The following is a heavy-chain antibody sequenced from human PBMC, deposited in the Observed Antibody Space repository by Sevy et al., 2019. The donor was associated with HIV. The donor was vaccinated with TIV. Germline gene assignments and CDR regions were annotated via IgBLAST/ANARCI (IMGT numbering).Heavy chain of an antibody. J-gene: IGHJ4*02. CDR2: ISSSSSYI. CDR1: GFTFSSYS. Sequence: GGSLRLSCAASGFTFSSYSMNWVRQAPGKGLEWVSSISSSSSYIYYADSVKGRFTISRDNAKNSLYLQMNSLRAEDTAVYYCARDFSYSSGWYGYYFDYWGQGTLVTVSS. D-gene: IGHD6-19*01. CDR3: ARDFSYSSGWYGYYFDY. V-gene: IGHV3-21*01.